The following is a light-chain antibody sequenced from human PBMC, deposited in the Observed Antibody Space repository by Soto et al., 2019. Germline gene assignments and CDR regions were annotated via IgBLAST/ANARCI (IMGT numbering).Light chain of an antibody. CDR2: LGS. J-gene: IGKJ1*01. CDR1: QTLLHSNGYNY. Sequence: DMVMTQSPLSLPVTPGKPASISCRSSQTLLHSNGYNYLDWYLQKQGQSPQLLIYLGSNRASGVPDRFSGSGSGTDFTLKISRVEAEDVGVYYCMQALQTPPWTFGQGTKVEIK. CDR3: MQALQTPPWT. V-gene: IGKV2-28*01.